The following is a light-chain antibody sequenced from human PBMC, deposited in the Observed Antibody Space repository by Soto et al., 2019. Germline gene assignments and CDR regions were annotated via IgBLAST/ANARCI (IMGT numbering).Light chain of an antibody. J-gene: IGKJ5*01. Sequence: EIVLTQSPGTLSLSPGERVTLPCRASQSVTTNYLAWYQQKPGQAPRLLIYGASRRATGIPDRFSGSGSGTDFTLTISRLEPEDFAVYYCQQYGSSPITFGQGTRLEI. CDR3: QQYGSSPIT. CDR2: GAS. V-gene: IGKV3-20*01. CDR1: QSVTTNY.